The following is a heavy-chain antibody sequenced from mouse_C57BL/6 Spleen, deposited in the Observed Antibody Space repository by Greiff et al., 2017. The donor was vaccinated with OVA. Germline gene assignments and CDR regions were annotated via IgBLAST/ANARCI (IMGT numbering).Heavy chain of an antibody. V-gene: IGHV5-16*01. J-gene: IGHJ2*01. D-gene: IGHD3-1*01. CDR1: GFTFSDYY. CDR2: INYDGSST. CDR3: ARGYDYFDY. Sequence: EVKLVESEGGLVQPGSSMKLSCTASGFTFSDYYMAWVRQVPEKGLEWVANINYDGSSTYYLDSLTSRFIISRDNAKNILYLQRSSLKSEDTATYYCARGYDYFDYWGQGTTLTVSS.